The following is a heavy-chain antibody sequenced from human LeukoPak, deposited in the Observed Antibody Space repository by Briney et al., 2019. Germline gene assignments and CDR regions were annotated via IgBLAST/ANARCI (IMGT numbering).Heavy chain of an antibody. CDR2: IIPIFGTA. J-gene: IGHJ6*02. CDR3: ARVRYCSSTSCCIFSGVRYYYYGMDV. V-gene: IGHV1-69*13. CDR1: GGTFSSYA. Sequence: SVKVSCKASGGTFSSYAISWVRQAPGQGLEWMGGIIPIFGTANYAQKFQGRVTITADESTSTAYMELSSLRSEDTAVYYCARVRYCSSTSCCIFSGVRYYYYGMDVWGQGTTVTVSS. D-gene: IGHD2-2*01.